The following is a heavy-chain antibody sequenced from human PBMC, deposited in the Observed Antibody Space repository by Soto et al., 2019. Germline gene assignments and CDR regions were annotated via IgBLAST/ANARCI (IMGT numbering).Heavy chain of an antibody. CDR3: ARDLGLPIHYSMDV. V-gene: IGHV3-30-3*01. J-gene: IGHJ6*01. CDR1: GFTFSTYA. CDR2: ISYNGHDK. Sequence: PGGSLRLSCAASGFTFSTYAMHWVRQAPGKGLEWVALISYNGHDKYYADSVKGRFTISRDSSKNTLSLQMSSLRVEDTAVYYCARDLGLPIHYSMDVWGQGTTVTVSS.